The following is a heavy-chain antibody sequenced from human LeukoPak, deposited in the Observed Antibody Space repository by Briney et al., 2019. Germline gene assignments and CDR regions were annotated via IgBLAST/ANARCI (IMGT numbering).Heavy chain of an antibody. Sequence: PGGSLRLSCAAYGFTFSCYSMNWVRQAPGKGLEWVSSISSSSSYIYYADSVKGRFTISRDNVKNSLYLQMNSLRAEDTGVYYCARDTFSGYANDAFDIWGQGTMVTVSS. D-gene: IGHD5-12*01. CDR3: ARDTFSGYANDAFDI. J-gene: IGHJ3*02. CDR1: GFTFSCYS. CDR2: ISSSSSYI. V-gene: IGHV3-21*01.